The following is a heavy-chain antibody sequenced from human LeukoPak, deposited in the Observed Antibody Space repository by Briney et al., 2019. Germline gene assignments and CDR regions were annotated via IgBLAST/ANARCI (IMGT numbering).Heavy chain of an antibody. J-gene: IGHJ4*02. CDR1: GGTFSSYA. CDR2: IIPIFGTA. CDR3: ATGLRFLETFDY. Sequence: SVKVSCKASGGTFSSYAISWVRQAPGQGLEWMGGIIPIFGTANYAQKFQGRVTITADESTSTAYMELSSLRSEDTAVYYCATGLRFLETFDYWGQGTLVTVSS. D-gene: IGHD3-3*01. V-gene: IGHV1-69*13.